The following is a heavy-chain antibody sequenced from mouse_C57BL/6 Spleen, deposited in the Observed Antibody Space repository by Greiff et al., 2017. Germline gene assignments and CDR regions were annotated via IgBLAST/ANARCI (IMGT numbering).Heavy chain of an antibody. CDR2: IYPGDGDT. CDR3: ARLNWVDY. D-gene: IGHD4-1*01. V-gene: IGHV1-80*01. J-gene: IGHJ2*01. CDR1: GYAFSSYW. Sequence: QVHVKQSGAELVQPGASVKISCKASGYAFSSYWMNWVKQRPGKGLEWIGQIYPGDGDTNYNGKFKGKATLTAEKSSSTAYMQLSSLTSDGSAVYFCARLNWVDYWGQGTTLTVSS.